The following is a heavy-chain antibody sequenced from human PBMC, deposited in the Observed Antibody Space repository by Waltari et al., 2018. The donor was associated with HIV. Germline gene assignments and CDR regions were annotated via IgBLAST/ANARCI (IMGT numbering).Heavy chain of an antibody. V-gene: IGHV3-21*01. CDR3: ARDGARQWLVQGGFDY. CDR2: ISSSSLYI. CDR1: GFTFSTDS. D-gene: IGHD6-19*01. J-gene: IGHJ4*02. Sequence: EVQLVESGGGLVKPGGSLRLSCAVAGFTFSTDSMRWVRQAPGKGLEWVSCISSSSLYIYYADSVKGRVTISRDNAKNSLFLQMDSLRAEDTAVYYCARDGARQWLVQGGFDYWGQGALVTVSS.